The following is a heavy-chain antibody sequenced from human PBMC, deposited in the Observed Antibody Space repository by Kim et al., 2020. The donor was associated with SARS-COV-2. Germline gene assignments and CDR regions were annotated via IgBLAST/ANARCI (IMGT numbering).Heavy chain of an antibody. Sequence: GGSLRLSCAASGFTFSSHTMNWVRQAPGKGLEWISSISSSPSSSYIYYTDSVKGRFTISRDNAKNSLYLQMNSLRVEDTAVYYCARGRLIGYCSGGSCSFSPLDDWGQGTLVTVSS. CDR1: GFTFSSHT. CDR3: ARGRLIGYCSGGSCSFSPLDD. CDR2: ISSSPSSSYI. D-gene: IGHD2-15*01. J-gene: IGHJ4*02. V-gene: IGHV3-21*06.